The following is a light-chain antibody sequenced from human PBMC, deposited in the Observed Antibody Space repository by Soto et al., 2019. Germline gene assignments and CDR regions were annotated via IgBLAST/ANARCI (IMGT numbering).Light chain of an antibody. Sequence: VQMTQYPCSVSASVGDRFTITCRVSQGIISSLAWYQQKPGKAPKLLTYAASSLQSGVPSRFSGSGSGTDFTLTISSLQPADFAIYYCQQYDIWPTYTFGQGTKV. CDR2: AAS. CDR3: QQYDIWPTYT. J-gene: IGKJ2*01. V-gene: IGKV1-12*01. CDR1: QGIISS.